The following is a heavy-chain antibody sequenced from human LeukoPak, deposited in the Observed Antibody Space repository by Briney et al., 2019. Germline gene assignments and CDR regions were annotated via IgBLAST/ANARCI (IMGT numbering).Heavy chain of an antibody. CDR3: ARGPGFTVVTPSEYFQH. Sequence: ASVKVSCKASGYTFTSYDINWVRQATGQGLEWMGWMNPNSGNTGYAQKFQGRVTITRNTSISTAYMELSSLRSEDTAVYYCARGPGFTVVTPSEYFQHWGQGTLVTVSS. CDR2: MNPNSGNT. V-gene: IGHV1-8*03. CDR1: GYTFTSYD. D-gene: IGHD4-23*01. J-gene: IGHJ1*01.